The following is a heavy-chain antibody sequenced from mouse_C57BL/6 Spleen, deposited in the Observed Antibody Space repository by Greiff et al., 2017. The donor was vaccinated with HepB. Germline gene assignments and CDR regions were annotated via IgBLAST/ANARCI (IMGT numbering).Heavy chain of an antibody. CDR2: INPSNGGT. Sequence: QVQLQQPGTELVKPGASVKLSCKASGYTFTSYWMHWVKQRPGQGLEWIGNINPSNGGTNYNEKFKSKATLTVDKSSSTAYMQLSSLTSEDSAVCYCARSGTTRDAMDYWGQGTSVTVSS. CDR1: GYTFTSYW. D-gene: IGHD1-1*01. J-gene: IGHJ4*01. V-gene: IGHV1-53*01. CDR3: ARSGTTRDAMDY.